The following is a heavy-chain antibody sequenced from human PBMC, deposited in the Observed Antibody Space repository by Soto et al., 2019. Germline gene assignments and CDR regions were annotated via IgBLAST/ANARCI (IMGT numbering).Heavy chain of an antibody. V-gene: IGHV1-46*01. CDR1: GYTFTSYY. CDR3: ARSFGGSYYDFWSGNHYYGMDV. J-gene: IGHJ6*02. CDR2: INPSGGST. D-gene: IGHD3-3*01. Sequence: ASVKVSCKASGYTFTSYYMHWVRQAPGQGLEWMGIINPSGGSTSYAQKFQGRVTMTRDTSTSTVYMELSSLRSEDTAVYYCARSFGGSYYDFWSGNHYYGMDVWGQGTTVTV.